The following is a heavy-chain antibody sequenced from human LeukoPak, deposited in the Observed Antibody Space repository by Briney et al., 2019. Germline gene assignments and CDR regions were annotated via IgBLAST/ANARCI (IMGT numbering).Heavy chain of an antibody. D-gene: IGHD3-22*01. J-gene: IGHJ6*03. Sequence: GGSLRLSCAASGFTFSSYEMNWVRPAPGKGLEWVSYISSSGSTIYYADSVKGRFTISRDNAKNSLYLQMNSLRAEDTAVYYCARDFSDVKGGDSGDYYYYYYMDVWGKGTTVTISS. CDR3: ARDFSDVKGGDSGDYYYYYYMDV. CDR1: GFTFSSYE. CDR2: ISSSGSTI. V-gene: IGHV3-48*03.